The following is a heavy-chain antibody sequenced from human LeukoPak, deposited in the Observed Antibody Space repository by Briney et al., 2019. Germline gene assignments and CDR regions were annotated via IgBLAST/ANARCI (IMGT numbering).Heavy chain of an antibody. CDR2: IRYDGSNK. Sequence: PGGSLRLSCAASGFTFSSYGMHWVRQAPGKGLEWVAFIRYDGSNKYYADSVKGRFTISRDNSKNTLYLQMNSLRAEDTAVYYCAKEIGSSVPAAIPIAAAPDYWGQGTLVTVSS. CDR3: AKEIGSSVPAAIPIAAAPDY. V-gene: IGHV3-30*02. J-gene: IGHJ4*02. D-gene: IGHD2-2*02. CDR1: GFTFSSYG.